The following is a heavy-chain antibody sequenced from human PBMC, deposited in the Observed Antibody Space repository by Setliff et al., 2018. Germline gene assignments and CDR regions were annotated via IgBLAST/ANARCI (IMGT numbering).Heavy chain of an antibody. CDR3: ARVRGYDSSGFLNWFDP. CDR1: GFTFSSYA. V-gene: IGHV3-30*04. Sequence: GGSLRLSCAASGFTFSSYAMHWVRQAPGKGLEWVAVISYDGSNKYYADSVKGRFTISRDNSKNTLYLQMNSLRAEDTAVYYCARVRGYDSSGFLNWFDPWGQGTLVTVSS. CDR2: ISYDGSNK. J-gene: IGHJ5*02. D-gene: IGHD3-22*01.